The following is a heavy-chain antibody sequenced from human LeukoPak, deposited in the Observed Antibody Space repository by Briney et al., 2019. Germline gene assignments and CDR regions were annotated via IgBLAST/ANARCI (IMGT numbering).Heavy chain of an antibody. CDR1: GYTFTGYF. Sequence: ASVKVSCKASGYTFTGYFMHWARQAPGQGLEWMGWINPNSGGTNYAQKFQGRVTMTRDTSISTAYMELSRLRSDDTAVYYCARVGILTGYYYYYYYMDVWGKGTTVTVSS. J-gene: IGHJ6*03. CDR2: INPNSGGT. D-gene: IGHD3-9*01. CDR3: ARVGILTGYYYYYYYMDV. V-gene: IGHV1-2*02.